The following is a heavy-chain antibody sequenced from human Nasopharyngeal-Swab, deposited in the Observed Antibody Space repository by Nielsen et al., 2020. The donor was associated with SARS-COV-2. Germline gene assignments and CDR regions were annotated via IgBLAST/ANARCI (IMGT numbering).Heavy chain of an antibody. V-gene: IGHV4-39*01. CDR3: ARQKRDCNSSNCYLYYFDY. J-gene: IGHJ4*02. Sequence: SETLSLTCTVSGGSISSTNYYWGWIRQPPGKGLEWIGSIYYNGNTYYNPSLKSRVTKSVDMSKNQFSLKLTSVTAADTAVYFCARQKRDCNSSNCYLYYFDYWGRGTLVTVSS. D-gene: IGHD2-2*01. CDR2: IYYNGNT. CDR1: GGSISSTNYY.